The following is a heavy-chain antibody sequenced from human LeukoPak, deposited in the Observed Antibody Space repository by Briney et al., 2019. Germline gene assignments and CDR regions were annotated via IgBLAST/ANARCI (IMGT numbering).Heavy chain of an antibody. CDR3: AGGGTTVTFDY. Sequence: SQTLSLTCTVSGGSISSGGYYWSWIRQHPGKGLEWIGYIYYSGSTYYNPSLKSRVTISVDTSKNQFSLKLSPVTAADTAVYYCAGGGTTVTFDYWGQGTLVTVSS. CDR1: GGSISSGGYY. D-gene: IGHD4-17*01. V-gene: IGHV4-31*03. J-gene: IGHJ4*02. CDR2: IYYSGST.